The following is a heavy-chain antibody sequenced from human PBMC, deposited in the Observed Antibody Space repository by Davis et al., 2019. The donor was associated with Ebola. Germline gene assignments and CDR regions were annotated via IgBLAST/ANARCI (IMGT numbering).Heavy chain of an antibody. V-gene: IGHV1-58*01. J-gene: IGHJ4*02. CDR3: AAEDYNDGTCCSFDY. D-gene: IGHD3-22*01. Sequence: SVKVSCKPSGFRFSNSAVQWVRQAPGERLEWIGWIIVATGESKYAQNLQGRLTITSDTSTDTAYIYLNNLTTEDTAVYYCAAEDYNDGTCCSFDYWGQGTLVTVSS. CDR2: IIVATGES. CDR1: GFRFSNSA.